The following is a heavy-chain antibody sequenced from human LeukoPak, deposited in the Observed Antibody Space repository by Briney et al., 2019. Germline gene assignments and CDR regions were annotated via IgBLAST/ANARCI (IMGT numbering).Heavy chain of an antibody. CDR3: ARVELAPYYYYMDV. V-gene: IGHV3-43*02. CDR2: ISGDGGST. Sequence: PGGSLRLSCAASGFTFDDYAMHWVRQAPGKGLEWVSLISGDGGSTYYADSVKGRFTISRDNAKNSLHLQMNSLRAEDTAVYYCARVELAPYYYYMDVWGKGTTVTVSS. CDR1: GFTFDDYA. J-gene: IGHJ6*03. D-gene: IGHD1-7*01.